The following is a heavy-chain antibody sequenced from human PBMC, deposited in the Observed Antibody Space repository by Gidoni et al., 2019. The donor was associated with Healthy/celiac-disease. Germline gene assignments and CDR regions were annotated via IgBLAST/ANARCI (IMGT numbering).Heavy chain of an antibody. CDR3: ASRTVSDDTSGYMYYFDF. CDR1: GGSISRISYY. V-gene: IGHV4-39*01. CDR2: IYYSGNT. D-gene: IGHD3-22*01. Sequence: QLQLQESGPGLVQPWETLSLTCTVSGGSISRISYYWGWIRQPPGKGLEWIGTIYYSGNTYYNPSLKSRVTISVDTSKNQFSLKLSSVTAADTAVYYFASRTVSDDTSGYMYYFDFWGQGTLVTVSS. J-gene: IGHJ4*02.